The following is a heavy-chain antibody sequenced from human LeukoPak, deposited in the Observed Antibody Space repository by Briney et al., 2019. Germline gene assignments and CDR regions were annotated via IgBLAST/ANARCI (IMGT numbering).Heavy chain of an antibody. J-gene: IGHJ6*02. V-gene: IGHV3-30*18. CDR2: ISYHGSKK. Sequence: GRSLRLSCATSGFTFSSYGMHWVRQAPGKGLEWVAVISYHGSKKYYADSVKGRFTISRDNSKDTLYLQMNSLRAEDTALYYCAKDLDTTVVTHGMDVWGRGTTVTASS. CDR3: AKDLDTTVVTHGMDV. D-gene: IGHD4-23*01. CDR1: GFTFSSYG.